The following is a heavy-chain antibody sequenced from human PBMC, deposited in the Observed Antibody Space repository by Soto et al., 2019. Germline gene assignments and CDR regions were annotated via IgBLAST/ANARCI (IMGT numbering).Heavy chain of an antibody. J-gene: IGHJ6*02. Sequence: PGGSLRLSCAASGVTFSSYSMNWVRQAPGKGLEWVSYISSSSSTIYYADSVKGRFTISRDNAKNSLYLQMNSLRDEDTAVYYCARDPVPLLWFGELPYYYYGMDVWGQGTTVTVSS. CDR1: GVTFSSYS. CDR3: ARDPVPLLWFGELPYYYYGMDV. V-gene: IGHV3-48*02. D-gene: IGHD3-10*01. CDR2: ISSSSSTI.